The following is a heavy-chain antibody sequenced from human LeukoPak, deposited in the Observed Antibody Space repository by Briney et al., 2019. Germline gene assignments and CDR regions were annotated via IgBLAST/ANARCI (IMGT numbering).Heavy chain of an antibody. J-gene: IGHJ2*01. Sequence: SETLSLTCTVSGGSISSSGYYWGWIRQPPGKGLEWIGTIYYSGSTYYNPSLKSRLTISVDTSKNHFSLKLSSVTAADTAVYYCARKRGGGYWYFDLWGRGTLVTVSS. CDR3: ARKRGGGYWYFDL. CDR2: IYYSGST. V-gene: IGHV4-39*01. CDR1: GGSISSSGYY.